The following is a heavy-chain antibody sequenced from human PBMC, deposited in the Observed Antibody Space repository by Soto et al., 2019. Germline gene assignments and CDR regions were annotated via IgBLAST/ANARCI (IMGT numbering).Heavy chain of an antibody. CDR1: GYTFTNYD. Sequence: ASVKVSCKASGYTFTNYDGHWGRQATGQGLEWMGWINPNSKNIGYAEKFQGRLTMTRDTSISTDYMELSSLRSEDTAMYYCARGAGSSRDGFDIWGQGTMVTVSS. V-gene: IGHV1-8*01. D-gene: IGHD1-26*01. J-gene: IGHJ3*02. CDR3: ARGAGSSRDGFDI. CDR2: INPNSKNI.